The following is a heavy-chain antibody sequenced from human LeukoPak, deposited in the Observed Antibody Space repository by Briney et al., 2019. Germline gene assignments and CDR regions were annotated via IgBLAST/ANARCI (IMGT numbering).Heavy chain of an antibody. Sequence: PSETLSLTCTVSGGSISSGDYYWSWIRQPPRKGLEWIGYIYYSGSTYYNPSLKSRVTISVDTSKNQFSLKLSSVTAADTAVYYCARARTVTTYPLSSYYFDYWGQGTLVTVSS. CDR2: IYYSGST. CDR1: GGSISSGDYY. CDR3: ARARTVTTYPLSSYYFDY. V-gene: IGHV4-30-4*01. D-gene: IGHD4-17*01. J-gene: IGHJ4*02.